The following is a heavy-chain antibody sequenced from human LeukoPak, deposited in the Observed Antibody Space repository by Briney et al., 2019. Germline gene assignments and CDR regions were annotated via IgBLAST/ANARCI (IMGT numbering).Heavy chain of an antibody. V-gene: IGHV3-48*03. J-gene: IGHJ5*02. CDR2: ISSSGSTM. Sequence: PGGSLRLSCAASRSTFSSYEMHWVRQAPGKGLEWVSYISSSGSTMYYADSVKGRFTISRDNAKNSLYLQMNSLRAEDTAVYYCARQIWFDPWGQGTLVTVSS. CDR3: ARQIWFDP. CDR1: RSTFSSYE.